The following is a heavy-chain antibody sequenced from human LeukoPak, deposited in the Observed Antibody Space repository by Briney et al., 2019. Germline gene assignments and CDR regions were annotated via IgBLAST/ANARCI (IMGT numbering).Heavy chain of an antibody. CDR1: GVAIRSYC. Sequence: SETLSLTRSVSGVAIRSYCWSWIRQSPGRGLEWIGDISYSGGTRYNPSLESRVTMSQDTSKNQFSLKLNSVTAADSAVYYCARETDLTVAGGFRNAFDLWGQGTRVTVSS. D-gene: IGHD6-19*01. CDR3: ARETDLTVAGGFRNAFDL. J-gene: IGHJ3*01. V-gene: IGHV4-59*12. CDR2: ISYSGGT.